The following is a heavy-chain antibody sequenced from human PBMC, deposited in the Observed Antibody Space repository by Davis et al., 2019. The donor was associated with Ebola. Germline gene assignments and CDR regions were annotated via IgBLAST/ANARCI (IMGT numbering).Heavy chain of an antibody. V-gene: IGHV3-74*01. CDR3: ARDAPAAY. CDR1: GFTFSSYW. Sequence: HTGGSLRLSCAASGFTFSSYWMHWVRQAPGKWLVWVSRINSDGSSTSYADSVKGRFTISRDNAKNTLYLQMNSLRAEDTAVYYCARDAPAAYWGQGTLVTVSS. CDR2: INSDGSST. J-gene: IGHJ4*02.